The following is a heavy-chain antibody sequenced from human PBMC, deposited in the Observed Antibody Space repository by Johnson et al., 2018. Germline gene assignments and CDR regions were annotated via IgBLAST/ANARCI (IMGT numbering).Heavy chain of an antibody. CDR3: ARHHGSGNLYYYGMDV. CDR1: GYTFTSYD. Sequence: VQLVESGAEVKKPGASVKVSCKASGYTFTSYDINWVRQATGQGLEWMGIIYPGDSDTRYSPSFQGQVTISAAKSISTAYLQWSSLKAPDTARYYCARHHGSGNLYYYGMDVWGQGTTVTVSS. V-gene: IGHV5-51*01. CDR2: IYPGDSDT. J-gene: IGHJ6*02. D-gene: IGHD3-10*01.